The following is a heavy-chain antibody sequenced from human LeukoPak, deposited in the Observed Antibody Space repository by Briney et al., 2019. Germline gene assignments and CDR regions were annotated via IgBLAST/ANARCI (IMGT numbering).Heavy chain of an antibody. CDR2: INSDGSST. CDR1: GFTFSSYW. D-gene: IGHD3-16*01. CDR3: ARLTPPFDY. J-gene: IGHJ4*02. V-gene: IGHV3-74*01. Sequence: GGSLRLSCAASGFTFSSYWMHWVRHAPGKGLVWVARINSDGSSTNYGDSVKGRFTISRDNAKNTLYLQMNSLRAEDTAVYYCARLTPPFDYWGQGTLVTVSS.